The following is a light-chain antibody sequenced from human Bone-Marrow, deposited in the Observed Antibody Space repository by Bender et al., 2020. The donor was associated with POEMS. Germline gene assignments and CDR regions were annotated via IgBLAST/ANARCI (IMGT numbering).Light chain of an antibody. CDR3: CSYAGYYTV. V-gene: IGLV2-11*01. Sequence: QSVLTQPASVSASSGQSITISCTGTSSDIGGYNFVSWYQHHPGKAPKLIIYDVNERPSGVPDRFSGSKSGNTASLTISGLQAEDEADYYCCSYAGYYTVFGGGTELTVL. J-gene: IGLJ3*02. CDR1: SSDIGGYNF. CDR2: DVN.